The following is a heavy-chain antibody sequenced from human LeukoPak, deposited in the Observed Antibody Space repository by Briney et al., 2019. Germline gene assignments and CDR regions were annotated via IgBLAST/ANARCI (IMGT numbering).Heavy chain of an antibody. J-gene: IGHJ3*02. CDR1: GFTVSSNY. CDR2: IYSGGST. Sequence: GGSLRLSCEASGFTVSSNYMSWVRRAPGKGLEWVSVIYSGGSTDYKDSVKDRFIISGDNSKNTLYLQMNSLRAEDTAVYYCAKEMATMNAFDIWGQGTMVTVSS. CDR3: AKEMATMNAFDI. V-gene: IGHV3-66*01. D-gene: IGHD5-24*01.